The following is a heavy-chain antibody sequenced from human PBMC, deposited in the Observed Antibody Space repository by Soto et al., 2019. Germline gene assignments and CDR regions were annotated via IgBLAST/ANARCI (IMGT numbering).Heavy chain of an antibody. J-gene: IGHJ1*01. Sequence: GGSLRLSCAASGFTFSSYWMHWVRQAPGKGLVWVSRINSDGSSTSYADSVKGRFTISRDNAKNTLYLQMNSLRAEDTAVYYCARDPYCSGGSCRYAGYFQHWGQGTLVTVSS. CDR3: ARDPYCSGGSCRYAGYFQH. CDR1: GFTFSSYW. D-gene: IGHD2-15*01. V-gene: IGHV3-74*01. CDR2: INSDGSST.